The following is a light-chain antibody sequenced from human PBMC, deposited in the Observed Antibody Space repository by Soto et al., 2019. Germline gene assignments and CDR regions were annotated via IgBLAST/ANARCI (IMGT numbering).Light chain of an antibody. CDR3: QYYGYSPWT. V-gene: IGKV3-20*01. CDR2: VST. J-gene: IGKJ4*02. CDR1: QSVSSSY. Sequence: EIVMTQSPATLSVSPGERATLSCRASQSVSSSYLAWYQQKPGQSPRLRIYVSTSSATGIPDRFSGRGSGTVSTTIVGMLEDDDVAVYYCQYYGYSPWTFGGGTKVDIK.